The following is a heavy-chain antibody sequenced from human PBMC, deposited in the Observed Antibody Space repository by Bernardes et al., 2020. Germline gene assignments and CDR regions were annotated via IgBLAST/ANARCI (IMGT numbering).Heavy chain of an antibody. J-gene: IGHJ6*02. CDR1: GYTFTGYY. D-gene: IGHD6-6*01. CDR3: AREMEVGSSSDYYYGMDV. Sequence: ASVTVSCKASGYTFTGYYMHWVRQAPGQGLEWMGWINPNSGGTNYAQKFQGWVTMTRDTSISTAYMELSRLRSDDTAVYYCAREMEVGSSSDYYYGMDVWGQGTTVTVSS. CDR2: INPNSGGT. V-gene: IGHV1-2*04.